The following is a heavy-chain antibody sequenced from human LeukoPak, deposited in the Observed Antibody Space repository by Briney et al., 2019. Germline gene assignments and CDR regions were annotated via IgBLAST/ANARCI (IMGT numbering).Heavy chain of an antibody. D-gene: IGHD6-13*01. CDR2: ILYDGSNK. CDR3: ARARIAAAGTLEGYYYGMDV. CDR1: GFTFSSYA. Sequence: GGSLRLSCAASGFTFSSYAMHWVRQAPGKGLEWVAVILYDGSNKYYADSVKGRFTISRDNSKNTLYLQMNSLRAEDTAVYYCARARIAAAGTLEGYYYGMDVWGQGTTVTASS. V-gene: IGHV3-30*04. J-gene: IGHJ6*02.